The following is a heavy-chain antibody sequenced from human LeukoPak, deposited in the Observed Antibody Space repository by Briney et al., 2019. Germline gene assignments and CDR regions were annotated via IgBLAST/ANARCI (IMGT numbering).Heavy chain of an antibody. CDR2: IIPILGIA. J-gene: IGHJ4*02. CDR3: ATATNDPLHIGY. V-gene: IGHV1-69*04. D-gene: IGHD1-14*01. Sequence: ASVKVSCKASGGTFSSYAISWVRQAPGQGLEWMGRIIPILGIANYAQKFQGRVTITADKSTSTAYMELSSLRSEDTAVYYCATATNDPLHIGYWGQGTLVTVSS. CDR1: GGTFSSYA.